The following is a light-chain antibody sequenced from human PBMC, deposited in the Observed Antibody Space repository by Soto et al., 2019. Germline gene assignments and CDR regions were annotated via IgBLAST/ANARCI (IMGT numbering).Light chain of an antibody. V-gene: IGKV3-20*01. CDR3: QQYGSSPWT. CDR1: QSVSSSY. CDR2: GAS. Sequence: EIVLPQAPGTLSLSPGERPTLSCRASQSVSSSYLSWYQQKPGQAPRPLIYGASSRAIGIPDRFSGSVSGTDFTLTISRLEPEDFAVYYCQQYGSSPWTFGQGIKVEIK. J-gene: IGKJ1*01.